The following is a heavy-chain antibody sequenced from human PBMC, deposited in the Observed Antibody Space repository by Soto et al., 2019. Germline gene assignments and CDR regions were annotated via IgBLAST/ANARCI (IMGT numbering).Heavy chain of an antibody. CDR1: NGSINSRSSY. V-gene: IGHV4-39*07. D-gene: IGHD6-13*01. J-gene: IGHJ5*02. CDR3: ARALGWSYSSSYVNWFDP. CDR2: INHSGST. Sequence: PSETLSLTCSVSNGSINSRSSYWGWIRQSPGQGLEWIGEINHSGSTNYNPSLKSRVTISVDTSKNQFSLKLSSVTAADTAVYYYARALGWSYSSSYVNWFDPWGQGTLVTVSS.